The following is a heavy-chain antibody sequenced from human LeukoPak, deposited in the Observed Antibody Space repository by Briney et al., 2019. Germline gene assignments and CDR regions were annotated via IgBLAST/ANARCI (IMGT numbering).Heavy chain of an antibody. V-gene: IGHV4-30-2*01. J-gene: IGHJ4*02. Sequence: PSQTLSLTCAVSGGSISSGGYSWSWIRQPPGKGLEWIVYIYHSGSTYYNPSLKSRVTISVDRSKNQFSLKLSSVTAADTAVYYCASLRGDYVAFDYWGQGTLVTVSS. CDR3: ASLRGDYVAFDY. CDR1: GGSISSGGYS. CDR2: IYHSGST. D-gene: IGHD4-17*01.